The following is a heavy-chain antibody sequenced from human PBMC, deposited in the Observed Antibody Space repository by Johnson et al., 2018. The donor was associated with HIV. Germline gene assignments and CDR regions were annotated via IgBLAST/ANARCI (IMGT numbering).Heavy chain of an antibody. Sequence: VQLVESGGGLVKPGGSLSLSCAASGFTFSDYYMSWIRQAPGKGLEWVSYISRSGSSIYYADSVKGRFTIFRDTAKNSLCLEISSLRAEDSALYYCASSGYCSGGSCYRWHAFDIWGQGTMVTVSS. J-gene: IGHJ3*02. CDR2: ISRSGSSI. CDR1: GFTFSDYY. D-gene: IGHD2-15*01. V-gene: IGHV3-11*04. CDR3: ASSGYCSGGSCYRWHAFDI.